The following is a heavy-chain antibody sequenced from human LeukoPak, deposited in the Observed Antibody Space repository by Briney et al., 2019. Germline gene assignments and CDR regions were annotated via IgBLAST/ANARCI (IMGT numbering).Heavy chain of an antibody. Sequence: SQTLSLTCTVSGGSISSGSYYWSWIRQPAGKGLEWIGRIYTSESTNYNPSLKSRVTMSVDTSKNQFSLKLSSVTAADTAVYYCARDQVAGTNWFDPWGQGTLVTVSS. D-gene: IGHD6-19*01. CDR1: GGSISSGSYY. CDR3: ARDQVAGTNWFDP. CDR2: IYTSEST. V-gene: IGHV4-61*02. J-gene: IGHJ5*02.